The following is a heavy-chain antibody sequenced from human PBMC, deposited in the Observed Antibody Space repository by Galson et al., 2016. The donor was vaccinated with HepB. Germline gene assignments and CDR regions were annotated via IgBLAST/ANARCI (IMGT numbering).Heavy chain of an antibody. CDR3: VGDPPSSRLAFDP. CDR1: RFHFSMYA. CDR2: IWREGIRT. D-gene: IGHD6-19*01. Sequence: SLRLSCAASRFHFSMYAMHWVRQAPGKGLEWVAMIWREGIRTFYADSVKGRFTISRDNSIYPSYLQMNSLRVEDTAVYYCVGDPPSSRLAFDPWGQGTLVTVSS. V-gene: IGHV3-33*01. J-gene: IGHJ5*02.